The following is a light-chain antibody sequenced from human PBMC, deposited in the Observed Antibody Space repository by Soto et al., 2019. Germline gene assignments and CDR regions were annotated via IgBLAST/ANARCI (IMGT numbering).Light chain of an antibody. CDR3: QQSYSTPEYT. J-gene: IGKJ2*01. CDR1: QSISSY. CDR2: AAS. Sequence: DIQMTQSPSSLSASVGDRVTITCRASQSISSYLNWDQQKPGKAPKLLIYAASSLQSGVPSRFSGSGSGTDFTLTSSSLQPEDFATYYCQQSYSTPEYTFGQGTKLEIK. V-gene: IGKV1-39*01.